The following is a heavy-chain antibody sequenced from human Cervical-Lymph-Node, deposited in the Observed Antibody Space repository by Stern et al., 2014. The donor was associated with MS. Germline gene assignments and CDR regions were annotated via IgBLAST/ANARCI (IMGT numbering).Heavy chain of an antibody. CDR1: GGTFSSDA. CDR2: ILPSCGTS. CDR3: ARSAGYYSGMDV. Sequence: QVQLVQSGAEVKKPGSSVKVSCKASGGTFSSDAFSWVRQAPGQGLEWMGAILPSCGTSSPAQKFQDIFTIPADDSTVTAFLELRSLRSEDPAVYYCARSAGYYSGMDVWGQGTAVAVSS. J-gene: IGHJ6*02. V-gene: IGHV1-69*01.